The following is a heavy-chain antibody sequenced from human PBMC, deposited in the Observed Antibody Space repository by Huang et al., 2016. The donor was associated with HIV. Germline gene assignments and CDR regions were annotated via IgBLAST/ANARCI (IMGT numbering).Heavy chain of an antibody. Sequence: QVQLQESGPGLVKPSQTLSLTCTVSGDSIRSGGYYWTWIRQSPAKGLEWSGYSYYRGGSDYNPSLKSRVSISIDAFKNRVSLKLKSVTVADTAVYYCARAPATHSVFFYWGQGTLVTVSA. CDR2: SYYRGGS. D-gene: IGHD3-3*01. CDR3: ARAPATHSVFFY. V-gene: IGHV4-30-4*08. CDR1: GDSIRSGGYY. J-gene: IGHJ4*02.